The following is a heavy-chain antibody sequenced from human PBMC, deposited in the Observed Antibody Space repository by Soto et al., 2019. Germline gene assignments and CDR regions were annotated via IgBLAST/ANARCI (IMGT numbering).Heavy chain of an antibody. J-gene: IGHJ4*02. CDR1: GGSISSYY. D-gene: IGHD6-19*01. V-gene: IGHV4-4*07. CDR2: IYSSGST. CDR3: ARESSGWYYFDY. Sequence: PSETLSLTCTVSGGSISSYYWSWIRQPAGKGLEWIGRIYSSGSTNYNASLMSRVTMSVDTSKNQFSLKLTSVTAADTAVYYCARESSGWYYFDYWGQGTLVTVS.